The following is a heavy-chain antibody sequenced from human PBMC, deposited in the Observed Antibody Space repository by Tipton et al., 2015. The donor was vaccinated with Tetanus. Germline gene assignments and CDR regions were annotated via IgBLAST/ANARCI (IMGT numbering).Heavy chain of an antibody. CDR1: GGSISSGDYY. D-gene: IGHD4-17*01. CDR3: ARNTVTNFDFDY. V-gene: IGHV4-30-4*01. Sequence: TLSLTCTVSGGSISSGDYYWSWIRQPPGKGLEWIGYIYYSGSTYYNPSLKSRVTISVDTSKNQFSLKLRSVTAEDTAVYYCARNTVTNFDFDYWGQGTLVTVSS. CDR2: IYYSGST. J-gene: IGHJ4*02.